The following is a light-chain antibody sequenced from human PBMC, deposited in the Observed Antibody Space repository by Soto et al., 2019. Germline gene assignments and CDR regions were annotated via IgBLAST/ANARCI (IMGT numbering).Light chain of an antibody. Sequence: EIVLTHSPGTLSLSPCERATLSFRASRSVSTYLVWYQQKPGQAPRLLIYDSSNRATGIPDRFSGSGSGMDFTLTISSLAPEDFATYYCQQYKTYSLTFGGGTKVDIK. V-gene: IGKV3-11*01. CDR2: DSS. J-gene: IGKJ4*01. CDR3: QQYKTYSLT. CDR1: RSVSTY.